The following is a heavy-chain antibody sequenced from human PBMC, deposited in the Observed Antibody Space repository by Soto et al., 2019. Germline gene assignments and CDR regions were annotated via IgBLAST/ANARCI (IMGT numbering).Heavy chain of an antibody. J-gene: IGHJ4*02. CDR1: GYTFTSYA. CDR2: INAGNGNT. D-gene: IGHD2-8*01. Sequence: ASVKVSCKASGYTFTSYAMHWVRQAPGQRLEWMGWINAGNGNTKYSQKFQGRVTITRDTSASTAYMELSSLRSEDTAVYYCASNHYCTNGVCDTFDYWGQGTLVTVSS. V-gene: IGHV1-3*01. CDR3: ASNHYCTNGVCDTFDY.